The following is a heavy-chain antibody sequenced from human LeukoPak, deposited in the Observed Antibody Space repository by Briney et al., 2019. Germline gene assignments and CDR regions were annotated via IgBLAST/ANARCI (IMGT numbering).Heavy chain of an antibody. CDR3: TRSYCSGGRCYYWP. V-gene: IGHV3-7*01. J-gene: IGHJ5*02. Sequence: GGSLRLSCAASGFTFNNYWMSWVRQAPGKGLEWVANINEDGSQKYYVDSVKGRFTISRDNAKNSLYLQMNSLRAEDTAVYYCTRSYCSGGRCYYWPWGQGTLVTVSS. CDR2: INEDGSQK. D-gene: IGHD2-15*01. CDR1: GFTFNNYW.